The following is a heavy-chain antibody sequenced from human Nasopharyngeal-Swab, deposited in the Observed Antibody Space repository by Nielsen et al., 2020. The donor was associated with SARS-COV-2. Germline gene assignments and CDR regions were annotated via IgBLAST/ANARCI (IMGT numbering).Heavy chain of an antibody. Sequence: SETLSLTCTVSGGSISSYYWSWIRQPPGKGLEWIGYIYYSGSTNYNPSLKSRVTISVDTSKNQFSLKLSSVTAADTAVYYCAREGVVAATLDYWGQGTLVTVSS. J-gene: IGHJ4*02. CDR3: AREGVVAATLDY. CDR1: GGSISSYY. V-gene: IGHV4-59*01. CDR2: IYYSGST. D-gene: IGHD2-15*01.